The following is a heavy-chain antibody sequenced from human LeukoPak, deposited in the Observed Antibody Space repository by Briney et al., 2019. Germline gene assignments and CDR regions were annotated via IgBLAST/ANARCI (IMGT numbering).Heavy chain of an antibody. Sequence: GGSLRLSCAASGFTFDDYAMHWVRQAPGKGLEWVSGISWNSGSIGYADSVKGRFTISRDNAKNSPYLQMNSLRAEDTALYYCAKAYVDTAMVDAFDIWGQGTMVTVSS. CDR3: AKAYVDTAMVDAFDI. D-gene: IGHD5-18*01. J-gene: IGHJ3*02. CDR2: ISWNSGSI. V-gene: IGHV3-9*01. CDR1: GFTFDDYA.